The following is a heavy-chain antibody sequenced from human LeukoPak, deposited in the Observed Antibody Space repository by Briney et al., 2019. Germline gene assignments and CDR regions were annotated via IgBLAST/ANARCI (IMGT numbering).Heavy chain of an antibody. CDR2: IYHSGST. J-gene: IGHJ6*04. V-gene: IGHV4-38-2*02. CDR1: GYSLSSGYY. CDR3: ARDQWFGDQYYYGMDV. Sequence: SETLSLTCAVSGYSLSSGYYWGWIRQPPGKGLEWIGSIYHSGSTYYNPSLKSRVTISVDTSKNQFSLKLSSVTAADTAVYYCARDQWFGDQYYYGMDVWGKGTTVTVSS. D-gene: IGHD3-10*01.